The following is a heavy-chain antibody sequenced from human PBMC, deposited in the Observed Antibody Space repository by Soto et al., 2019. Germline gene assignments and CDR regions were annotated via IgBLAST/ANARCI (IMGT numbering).Heavy chain of an antibody. J-gene: IGHJ4*02. CDR3: ARTHTYYYDSSATYYFDY. V-gene: IGHV3-21*01. CDR1: GFTFSSYS. D-gene: IGHD3-22*01. CDR2: ISSSSSYI. Sequence: PGGSLRLSCAASGFTFSSYSMNWVRQAPGKGLEWVSSISSSSSYIYYADSVKGRFTISRDNAKNSLYLQMNSLRAEDTAVYYCARTHTYYYDSSATYYFDYWGQGTLVTVAS.